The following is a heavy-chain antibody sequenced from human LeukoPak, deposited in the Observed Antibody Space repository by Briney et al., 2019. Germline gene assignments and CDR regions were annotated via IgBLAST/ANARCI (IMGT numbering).Heavy chain of an antibody. CDR3: ASSRYGSTSTNYYMDV. Sequence: PSETLSLTCAVYGGSFSGYYWSWIRQPPGKGLEWIGEINHSGSTNYNPSLKSRVTISVDTSKNQFSLKLSSVTAADTAVYYCASSRYGSTSTNYYMDVWGKGTTVTVSS. D-gene: IGHD2-2*01. CDR2: INHSGST. V-gene: IGHV4-34*01. J-gene: IGHJ6*03. CDR1: GGSFSGYY.